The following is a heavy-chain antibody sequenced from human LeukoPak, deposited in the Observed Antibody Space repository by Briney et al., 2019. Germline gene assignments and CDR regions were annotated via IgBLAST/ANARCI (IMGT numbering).Heavy chain of an antibody. V-gene: IGHV1-69*13. J-gene: IGHJ5*02. Sequence: SVKVSCKASGGTFSSYAISCVRQAPGQGLEWLGGIIPIFGTANYAQKFQGGVTITADESTSTAYMELSSLRSEDTAVYYCASSCGGDFSYNWFAPWGQGTLVTVSS. CDR3: ASSCGGDFSYNWFAP. D-gene: IGHD2-21*01. CDR2: IIPIFGTA. CDR1: GGTFSSYA.